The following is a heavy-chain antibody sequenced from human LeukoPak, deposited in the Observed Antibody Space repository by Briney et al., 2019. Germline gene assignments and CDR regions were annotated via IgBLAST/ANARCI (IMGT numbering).Heavy chain of an antibody. CDR3: ARHVTISGPYDASDI. CDR1: GDSISSYY. D-gene: IGHD5-24*01. V-gene: IGHV4-59*08. CDR2: IYYSGGT. Sequence: SETLSLTCTVSGDSISSYYWSWIRQPPGQGLEWIGYIYYSGGTDYNPSLKSRVTISVDTSKNQFSLKLRSVTAADTAVYYCARHVTISGPYDASDIWGQGTMVTVSP. J-gene: IGHJ3*02.